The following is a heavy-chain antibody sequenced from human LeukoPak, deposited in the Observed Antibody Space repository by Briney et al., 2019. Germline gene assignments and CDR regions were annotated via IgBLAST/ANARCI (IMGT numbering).Heavy chain of an antibody. J-gene: IGHJ2*01. CDR1: GGSISSGGYY. CDR3: ARDRGRTVTYRPLHWYFDL. CDR2: IYYSGST. Sequence: PSETLSLTCTVSGGSISSGGYYWSWIRQHPGKGLEWIGYIYYSGSTYYNPSLKSRVTISVDTSKNQFSLKLSSVTAADTAVYYCARDRGRTVTYRPLHWYFDLWGRGTLVTVSS. D-gene: IGHD4-17*01. V-gene: IGHV4-31*03.